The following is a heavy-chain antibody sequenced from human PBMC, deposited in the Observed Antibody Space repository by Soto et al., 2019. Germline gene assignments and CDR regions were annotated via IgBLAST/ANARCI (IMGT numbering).Heavy chain of an antibody. CDR1: GGTFSSYA. CDR2: IIPIFGTA. V-gene: IGHV1-69*12. D-gene: IGHD4-4*01. J-gene: IGHJ6*02. Sequence: QVQLVQSGAEVKKPGSSEKVSCKASGGTFSSYAISWVRQAPGQGLEWMGGIIPIFGTANYAQKFQGRVTITADESTRTAYMELSSLRSEDTAVYYCASPPSSNRYYYGMDVWGQGTTVTVSS. CDR3: ASPPSSNRYYYGMDV.